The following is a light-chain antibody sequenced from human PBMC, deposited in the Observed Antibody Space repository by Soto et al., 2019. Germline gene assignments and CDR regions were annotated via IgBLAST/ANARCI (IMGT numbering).Light chain of an antibody. CDR2: MND. CDR1: TSNILRNY. Sequence: QSVLTQPPSASGNPGQRLTISCSGSTSNILRNYVYWYRQFPGTAPRLLISMNDQRPSGVPDRFSGSKSGTSASLAISGLRSEDEAVYYCASWDDSLSGYVFGTGTKLTVL. V-gene: IGLV1-47*01. J-gene: IGLJ1*01. CDR3: ASWDDSLSGYV.